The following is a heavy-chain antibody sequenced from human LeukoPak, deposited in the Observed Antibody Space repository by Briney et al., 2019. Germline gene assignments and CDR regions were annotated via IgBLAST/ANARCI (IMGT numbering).Heavy chain of an antibody. CDR1: GFTFSSYS. CDR2: ISSSSSYI. D-gene: IGHD6-13*01. J-gene: IGHJ4*02. Sequence: GGSLRLSCAASGFTFSSYSMNWVRQAPGKGLEWVSSISSSSSYIYYADSVKGRFTISRDNSKNTLYLQMNSLRAEDTAVYYGAKNGGYSSSWYVYWGQGTLVTVSS. CDR3: AKNGGYSSSWYVY. V-gene: IGHV3-21*04.